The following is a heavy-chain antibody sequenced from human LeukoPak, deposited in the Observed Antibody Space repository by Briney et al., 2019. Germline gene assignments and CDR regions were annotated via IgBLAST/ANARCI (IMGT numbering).Heavy chain of an antibody. CDR3: ARNSGPTPYNWFDP. Sequence: PSETLSLTCAVYGGSFSGYYWSWIRQPPGKGLEWIGYIYYSGSTNYNPSLKSRVTISVDTSKNQFSLKLSSVTAADTAVYYCARNSGPTPYNWFDPWGQGTLVTVSS. J-gene: IGHJ5*02. D-gene: IGHD5-12*01. V-gene: IGHV4-59*01. CDR1: GGSFSGYY. CDR2: IYYSGST.